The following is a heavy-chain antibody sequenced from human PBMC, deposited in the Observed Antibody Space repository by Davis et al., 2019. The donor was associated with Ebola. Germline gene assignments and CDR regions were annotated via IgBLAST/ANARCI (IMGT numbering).Heavy chain of an antibody. V-gene: IGHV4-59*08. Sequence: PSETLSLTCTVSGDSMTPYYWSWIRQPPGKGLEWIGFSYSGNTNYNSSLRSRVTMSTDTSKNQFSLILTTVTPADTAIYYCARRGQFDGDYGYYLDMWGHGTLVTVSS. J-gene: IGHJ4*01. CDR2: SYSGNT. CDR3: ARRGQFDGDYGYYLDM. D-gene: IGHD4-17*01. CDR1: GDSMTPYY.